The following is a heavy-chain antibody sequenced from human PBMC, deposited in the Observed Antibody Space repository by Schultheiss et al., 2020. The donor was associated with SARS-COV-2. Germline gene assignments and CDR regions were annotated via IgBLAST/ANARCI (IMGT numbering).Heavy chain of an antibody. CDR1: GFTFSDYY. V-gene: IGHV3-11*01. J-gene: IGHJ4*02. CDR2: ISSSGSTI. Sequence: AGSLRLSCAASGFTFSDYYMSWIRQAPGKGLEWVSYISSSGSTIYYADSVKGRFTISRDNAKNSLYLQMNSLRAEDTAVYYCARALQVFGVVTTFDYWGQGTLVTVSS. D-gene: IGHD3-3*01. CDR3: ARALQVFGVVTTFDY.